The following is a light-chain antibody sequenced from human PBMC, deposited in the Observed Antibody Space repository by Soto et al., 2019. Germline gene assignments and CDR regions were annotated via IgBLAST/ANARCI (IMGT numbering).Light chain of an antibody. Sequence: EIFLTQSPDTLSLSPGERATLTCRASQSVTNYIAWYQQKPGQAPRLLIYGASSRATGIPDRFSGSGSGTDFTLTISRLEPEDFAVYYCQQYGSSPRTFGQGTKVDIK. CDR1: QSVTNY. J-gene: IGKJ1*01. V-gene: IGKV3-20*01. CDR2: GAS. CDR3: QQYGSSPRT.